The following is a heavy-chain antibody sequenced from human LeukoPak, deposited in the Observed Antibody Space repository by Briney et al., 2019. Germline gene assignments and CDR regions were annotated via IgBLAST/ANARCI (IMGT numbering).Heavy chain of an antibody. CDR3: ARDEERDQWLVLRDYYGMDV. J-gene: IGHJ6*02. CDR1: GFTFSDYY. V-gene: IGHV3-11*01. Sequence: GGSLRLSCAASGFTFSDYYMGWIRQAPGKGLEWVSYISSSGSTIYYADSVKGRFTISRDNAKNSLYLQMNSLRAEDTAVYYCARDEERDQWLVLRDYYGMDVWGQGTTVTVSS. D-gene: IGHD6-19*01. CDR2: ISSSGSTI.